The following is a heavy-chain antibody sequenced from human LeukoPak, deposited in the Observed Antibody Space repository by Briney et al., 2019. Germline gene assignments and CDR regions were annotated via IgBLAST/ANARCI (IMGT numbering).Heavy chain of an antibody. Sequence: GGSLRLSCAASGFTFSIYAMSWVRQAPGKGLEWVSAITGSGGNTYYADSVKGRFTISRDNSKNTLYLQMNSLRAEDTAVYYCAKWGDYDVLTGYYVSDYWGQGTLVTVSS. D-gene: IGHD3-9*01. CDR1: GFTFSIYA. V-gene: IGHV3-23*01. CDR2: ITGSGGNT. CDR3: AKWGDYDVLTGYYVSDY. J-gene: IGHJ4*02.